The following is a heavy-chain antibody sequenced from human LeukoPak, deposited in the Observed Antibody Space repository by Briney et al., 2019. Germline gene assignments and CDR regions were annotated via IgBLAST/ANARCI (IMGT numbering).Heavy chain of an antibody. CDR1: GFTFSSYA. CDR3: ARDGLSSSWYTGNWFDP. Sequence: SGGSLRLSCAASGFTFSSYAMHWVRQAPGKGLGWVAVISYDGSNKYYADSVKGRFTISRDNSKNTLYLQMNSLRAEDTAVYYCARDGLSSSWYTGNWFDPWGQGTLVTVSP. V-gene: IGHV3-30*04. D-gene: IGHD6-13*01. CDR2: ISYDGSNK. J-gene: IGHJ5*02.